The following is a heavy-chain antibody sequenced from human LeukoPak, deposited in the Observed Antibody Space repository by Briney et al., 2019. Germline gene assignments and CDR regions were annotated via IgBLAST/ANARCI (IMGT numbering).Heavy chain of an antibody. J-gene: IGHJ4*02. CDR1: GFTFDDYD. CDR3: AKAGRLQAVAGWIDY. Sequence: GGSLRLSCAASGFTFDDYDMHWVRQVPGKGLEWVSGISWNSARTGYGDSVKGRFTISRDNAKKTLYLQMNSLRAEDTAIYYCAKAGRLQAVAGWIDYWGQGTLVTVS. V-gene: IGHV3-9*01. CDR2: ISWNSART. D-gene: IGHD6-19*01.